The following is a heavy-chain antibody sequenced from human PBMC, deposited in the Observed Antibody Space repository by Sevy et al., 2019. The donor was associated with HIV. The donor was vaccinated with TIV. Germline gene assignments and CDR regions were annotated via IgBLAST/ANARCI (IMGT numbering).Heavy chain of an antibody. CDR1: GGSISSYY. D-gene: IGHD3-3*01. V-gene: IGHV4-59*01. J-gene: IGHJ4*01. CDR3: ARSSLTIFGVVPHFDY. Sequence: SETLSLTCTVSGGSISSYYWSWIRQPPGKGLEWIGYIHYSGSTNYNPSLKSRVTISVDTSKNQFSLQLSSVTAADTAVYYCARSSLTIFGVVPHFDYWGHGTLVTVSS. CDR2: IHYSGST.